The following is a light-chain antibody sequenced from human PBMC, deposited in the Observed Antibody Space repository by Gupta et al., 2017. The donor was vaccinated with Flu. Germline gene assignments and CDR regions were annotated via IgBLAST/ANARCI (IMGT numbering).Light chain of an antibody. V-gene: IGKV2-28*01. J-gene: IGKJ3*01. CDR2: LGS. Sequence: ISCRSSQSLLHSNGYNYLDWYLQKPGQSPQLLIYLGSNRASGVPDRFSGSGSGTDFTLKISRGEAEDVGVYYCMQALQTPFTFGPGTKVDIK. CDR3: MQALQTPFT. CDR1: QSLLHSNGYNY.